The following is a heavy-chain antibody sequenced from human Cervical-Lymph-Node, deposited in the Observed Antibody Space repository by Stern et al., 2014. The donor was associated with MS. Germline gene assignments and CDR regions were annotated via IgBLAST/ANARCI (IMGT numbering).Heavy chain of an antibody. CDR3: ARDNGGWSVDS. CDR2: ITPGGGST. Sequence: VQLVESGAEVKKPGASVKVSCKAFGYTFTSNKMHWVRQAPGQGLEWMGIITPGGGSTRYEQKLQGRVTMTRDTSTSTVYMELTSLRSEDTAVYSCARDNGGWSVDSWGQGTLVIVSS. V-gene: IGHV1-46*01. CDR1: GYTFTSNK. J-gene: IGHJ4*02. D-gene: IGHD6-19*01.